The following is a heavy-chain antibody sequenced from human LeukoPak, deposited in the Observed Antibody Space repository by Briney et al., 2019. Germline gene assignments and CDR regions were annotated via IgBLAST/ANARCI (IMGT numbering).Heavy chain of an antibody. J-gene: IGHJ6*02. V-gene: IGHV4-39*01. D-gene: IGHD3-10*01. CDR1: GGSISTASYY. CDR2: VFYSGTT. CDR3: ASGVSANGDRNYYAMDV. Sequence: SETLSLTCTVSGGSISTASYYWGWIRQPPGKALEYIGSVFYSGTTYNNPSLKSRVTISVDTSKNQFSLKLSSVPAADTAMYYCASGVSANGDRNYYAMDVWGQGTTVTVSS.